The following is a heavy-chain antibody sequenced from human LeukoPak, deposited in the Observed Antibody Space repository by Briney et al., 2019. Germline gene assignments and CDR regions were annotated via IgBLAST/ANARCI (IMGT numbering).Heavy chain of an antibody. CDR3: ALARSEYHYGMDV. CDR1: EDSVSSISVA. Sequence: PSQTPSLTCAISEDSVSSISVAWNWIRQSPSRGLEWLGRTYYRSKWYYEYAVSVKGRININPDPSKNQFSLQLNSVTPEDTAVYYCALARSEYHYGMDVWGQGTTVTVSS. J-gene: IGHJ6*02. CDR2: TYYRSKWYY. V-gene: IGHV6-1*01.